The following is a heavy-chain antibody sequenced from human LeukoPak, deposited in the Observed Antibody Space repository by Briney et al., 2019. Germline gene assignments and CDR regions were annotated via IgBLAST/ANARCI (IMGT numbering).Heavy chain of an antibody. CDR1: GFTFSSYG. Sequence: GRSLRLSCAASGFTFSSYGMHWVRQAPGKGLEWVAVISYDGSNKYYADSVKGRFTISRDNSKNTLYLQMNSLRAEDTAVYYCAKASYYYDSSGYYFSYWGQGTLVTVSS. CDR2: ISYDGSNK. CDR3: AKASYYYDSSGYYFSY. D-gene: IGHD3-22*01. V-gene: IGHV3-30*18. J-gene: IGHJ4*02.